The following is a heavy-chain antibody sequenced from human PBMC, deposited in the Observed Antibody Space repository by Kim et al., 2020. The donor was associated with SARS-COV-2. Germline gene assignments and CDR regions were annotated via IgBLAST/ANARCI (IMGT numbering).Heavy chain of an antibody. J-gene: IGHJ4*03. V-gene: IGHV4-39*01. CDR3: ARLKRGLNSSGWFPWYFGS. Sequence: SETLSLTCTVSGGSISSVNYYWGYIRQPPGRGLEWIGNIDYSGSTNYNPSLKSRVTIFVDTSKNQFSLKLSSVTATDTAVYYCARLKRGLNSSGWFPWYFGSWGQGTLVTLSS. CDR1: GGSISSVNYY. D-gene: IGHD6-19*01. CDR2: IDYSGST.